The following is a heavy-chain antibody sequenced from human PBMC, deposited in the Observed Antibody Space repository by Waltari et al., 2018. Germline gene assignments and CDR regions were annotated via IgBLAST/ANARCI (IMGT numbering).Heavy chain of an antibody. Sequence: QVQLVQSGAEVKKPGSSVKVSCKASGGTFSSYAISWVRQAPGQGLEWMGGITPIFGTANYAQKCQGRVTITADESTSTAYMELSSLRSEDTAVYYCAREKDPSGFGELLYNFRYWGQGTLVTVSS. CDR3: AREKDPSGFGELLYNFRY. D-gene: IGHD3-10*01. CDR2: ITPIFGTA. CDR1: GGTFSSYA. V-gene: IGHV1-69*01. J-gene: IGHJ4*02.